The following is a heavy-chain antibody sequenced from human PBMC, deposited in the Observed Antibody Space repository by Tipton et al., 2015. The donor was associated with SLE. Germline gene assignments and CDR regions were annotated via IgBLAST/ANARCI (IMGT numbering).Heavy chain of an antibody. CDR1: GGSISSYY. V-gene: IGHV4-59*01. CDR2: MDWLYVKTGGT. J-gene: IGHJ6*03. Sequence: TLSLTCTVSGGSISSYYWSWIRQSPGKGLEWIGYMDWLYVKTGGTKYNPSLESRVTISLDTSKNQFSLRLSSATAADTAVYYCARVGHGFDDSGYNSHYYYYMDVWGKGTTVTVSS. D-gene: IGHD3-22*01. CDR3: ARVGHGFDDSGYNSHYYYYMDV.